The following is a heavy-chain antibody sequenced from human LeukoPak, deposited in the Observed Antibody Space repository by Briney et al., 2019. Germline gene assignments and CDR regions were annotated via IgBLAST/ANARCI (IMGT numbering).Heavy chain of an antibody. CDR1: GFTFSSYW. Sequence: GGSLRLSCAASGFTFSSYWMSWVRQAPGKGLEWVANIKQDGSEKYYVDSVKGRFTISRDNAKNSLYLQMNSLRAEDTAVYYCARGRWYNWNGDHQFDYWGQGTLVTVSS. CDR3: ARGRWYNWNGDHQFDY. V-gene: IGHV3-7*04. J-gene: IGHJ4*02. D-gene: IGHD1-1*01. CDR2: IKQDGSEK.